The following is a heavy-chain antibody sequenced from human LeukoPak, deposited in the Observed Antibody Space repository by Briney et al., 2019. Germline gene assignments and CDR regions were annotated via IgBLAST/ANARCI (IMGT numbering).Heavy chain of an antibody. Sequence: SSETLSLTCAVYGGSFSGYYWGWIRQPPGNGLEWIGSIYYSGSTYYNPSLKSRVTISLDTSKNQFSLKLSSVNAADTAVYYCARGRRDGYMLLWEDYWGQGTLVTVSS. V-gene: IGHV4-34*01. CDR3: ARGRRDGYMLLWEDY. J-gene: IGHJ4*02. D-gene: IGHD5-24*01. CDR1: GGSFSGYY. CDR2: IYYSGST.